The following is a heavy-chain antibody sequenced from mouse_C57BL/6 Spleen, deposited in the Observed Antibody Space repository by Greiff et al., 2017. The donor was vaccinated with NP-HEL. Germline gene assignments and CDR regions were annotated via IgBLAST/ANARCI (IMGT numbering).Heavy chain of an antibody. CDR2: INPNNGGT. CDR3: LYDGYYWFAY. CDR1: GYTFTDYY. D-gene: IGHD2-3*01. J-gene: IGHJ3*01. V-gene: IGHV1-22*01. Sequence: EVKLVESGPELVKPGASVKMSCKASGYTFTDYYMHWVKQSHGQSLEWIGYINPNNGGTSYIQKFKGKATLTVNKSSSTAYMELRSLTSEDSAGYYCLYDGYYWFAYWGQGTLVTVSA.